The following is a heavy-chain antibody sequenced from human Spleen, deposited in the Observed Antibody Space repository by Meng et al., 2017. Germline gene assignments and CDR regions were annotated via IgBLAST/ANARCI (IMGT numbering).Heavy chain of an antibody. J-gene: IGHJ6*02. D-gene: IGHD1-26*01. CDR2: INPTSGGT. V-gene: IGHV1-2*06. CDR1: GYTFTGYY. CDR3: ARCEGPTNLKGSTSFLYYYYGMDV. Sequence: ASVKVSCKASGYTFTGYYMHWVRQAPGQGLEWMGRINPTSGGTNYAQKLQGRVTMTRDTSISTVYMELSNLRSDSTAVYYCARCEGPTNLKGSTSFLYYYYGMDVWGQGTTVTVSS.